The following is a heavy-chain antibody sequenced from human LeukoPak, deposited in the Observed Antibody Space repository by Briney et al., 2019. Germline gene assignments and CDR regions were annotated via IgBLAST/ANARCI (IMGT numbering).Heavy chain of an antibody. Sequence: GASVKVSCKASGYTFTGYYMHWVRQAPGQGLEWMGWINPNSGGTNYAQKFQGRVTMTRDTSIGTAYMELSRLRSDDTAVYYCARDLTTSHYYYYMDVWGKGTTVTVSS. CDR2: INPNSGGT. J-gene: IGHJ6*03. V-gene: IGHV1-2*02. D-gene: IGHD2-2*01. CDR1: GYTFTGYY. CDR3: ARDLTTSHYYYYMDV.